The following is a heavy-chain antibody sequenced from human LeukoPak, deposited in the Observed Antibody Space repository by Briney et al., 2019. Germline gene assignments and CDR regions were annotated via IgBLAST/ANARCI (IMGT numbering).Heavy chain of an antibody. CDR1: GGSISTSNYY. J-gene: IGHJ4*02. Sequence: SETLSLTCTVSGGSISTSNYYWGWIRQPPGKGLEWIGEINHSGSTNYNPSLKSRVTISVDTSKNQFSLKLSSVTAADTAVYYCARDYYSSVYFSFASWGQGPWVTVSS. V-gene: IGHV4-39*07. CDR3: ARDYYSSVYFSFAS. CDR2: INHSGST. D-gene: IGHD3-22*01.